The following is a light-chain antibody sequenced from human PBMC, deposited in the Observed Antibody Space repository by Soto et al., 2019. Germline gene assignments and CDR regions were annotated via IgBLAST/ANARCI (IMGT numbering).Light chain of an antibody. CDR3: QKYDDVPWT. CDR1: QGIANY. V-gene: IGKV1-27*01. CDR2: AAS. J-gene: IGKJ1*01. Sequence: DIQMTQSPSSLSASVGDRVTITSRASQGIANYLAWHQQKPGKVPKLLIYAASTLQSGVPSRFSGSGSGTDFTLTISSLQPEDVATYYCQKYDDVPWTFGQGTKVDIK.